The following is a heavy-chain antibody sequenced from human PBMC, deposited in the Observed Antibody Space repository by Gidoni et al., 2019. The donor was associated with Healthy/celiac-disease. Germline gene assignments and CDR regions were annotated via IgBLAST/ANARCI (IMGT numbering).Heavy chain of an antibody. V-gene: IGHV3-11*05. CDR3: AREWQAYCGGDCYSTDY. Sequence: QVQLVASGGGLVKPGGSLRLSCAASAFTFSDYYMSWIRQAPGKGLKWVSYISSSSSYTNYADSVKGRFTISRDNAKNSLYLQMNSLRAEDTAVYYCAREWQAYCGGDCYSTDYWGQGTLVTVSS. D-gene: IGHD2-21*02. CDR2: ISSSSSYT. J-gene: IGHJ4*02. CDR1: AFTFSDYY.